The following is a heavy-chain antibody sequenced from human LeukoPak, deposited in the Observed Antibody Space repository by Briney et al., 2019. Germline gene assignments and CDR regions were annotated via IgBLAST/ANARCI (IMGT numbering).Heavy chain of an antibody. D-gene: IGHD2-15*01. CDR3: ARRVAGTRVPWGNNWFDP. CDR2: IYYTGST. J-gene: IGHJ5*02. V-gene: IGHV4-39*07. Sequence: SETLSLTCTVSGDSIRSSSYYWGWIRQPPGKGLEWIGNIYYTGSTYYHPSLKSRVTISVDTSKNQFSLTLNSLTAADTAVYYCARRVAGTRVPWGNNWFDPWGQGTLVTVSS. CDR1: GDSIRSSSYY.